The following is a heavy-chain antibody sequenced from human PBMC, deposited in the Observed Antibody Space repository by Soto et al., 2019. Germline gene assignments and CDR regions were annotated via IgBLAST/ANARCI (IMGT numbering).Heavy chain of an antibody. CDR1: GFTFSDHY. J-gene: IGHJ4*02. CDR2: SRNKAKGYTT. CDR3: AGVYGSGRSFLDYDFDS. V-gene: IGHV3-72*01. Sequence: EVQLVESGGGLVQPGGSLRLSCAASGFTFSDHYMDWVRQTPGKGPEWVGRSRNKAKGYTTEYAASVKGRFTISRDDSQNLMYLHMSSLKSEDTPVYYCAGVYGSGRSFLDYDFDSWGQGTLVTASS. D-gene: IGHD3-10*01.